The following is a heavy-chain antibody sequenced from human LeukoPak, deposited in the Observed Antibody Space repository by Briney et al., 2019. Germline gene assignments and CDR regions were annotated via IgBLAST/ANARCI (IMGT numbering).Heavy chain of an antibody. D-gene: IGHD3-16*01. CDR2: ISNSGSP. J-gene: IGHJ4*02. Sequence: SETLSLTCTVSSASVSSYYWSWVRQPPGGGLEWIGYISNSGSPSYNPSFKSRVTFSADTSKNHLSLKLNSVTPADTAVYFCARGGAGPPRDWGQGTLVTVSS. V-gene: IGHV4-59*02. CDR3: ARGGAGPPRD. CDR1: SASVSSYY.